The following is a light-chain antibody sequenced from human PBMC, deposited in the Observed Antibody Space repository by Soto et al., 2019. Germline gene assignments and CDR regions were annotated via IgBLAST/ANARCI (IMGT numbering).Light chain of an antibody. CDR3: QSFDSSRIGLL. V-gene: IGLV1-40*01. J-gene: IGLJ2*01. Sequence: QSALTQPPSVTGAPEQRVTISCTGSHSDIGAGYGVHWYQQFPHSAPKLLIYDTTNRPSGVPDRFSGSRSGTSASLAITGLQAEDEADYYCQSFDSSRIGLLFGGGTKLTVL. CDR1: HSDIGAGYG. CDR2: DTT.